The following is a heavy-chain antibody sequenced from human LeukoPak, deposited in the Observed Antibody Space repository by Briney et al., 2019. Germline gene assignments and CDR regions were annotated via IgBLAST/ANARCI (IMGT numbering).Heavy chain of an antibody. Sequence: GSLRLSCAASGFTFNNYAMSWVRQAPGKGLEWVSAISASSGGTNYADSVKGRFIISRDNSKNTLYLQMNSLRAEDTAVYYCAKDPQRYCSGGSCLYFDYWGQGTLVTVSS. CDR3: AKDPQRYCSGGSCLYFDY. D-gene: IGHD2-15*01. CDR1: GFTFNNYA. J-gene: IGHJ4*02. V-gene: IGHV3-23*01. CDR2: ISASSGGT.